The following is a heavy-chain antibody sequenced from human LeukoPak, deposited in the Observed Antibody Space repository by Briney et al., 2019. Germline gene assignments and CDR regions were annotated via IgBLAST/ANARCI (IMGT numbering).Heavy chain of an antibody. V-gene: IGHV3-53*01. CDR2: IYSGGST. J-gene: IGHJ6*02. Sequence: GGSLRPSCAASGFTVSSNYMSWVRQAPGKGLEWVSVIYSGGSTYYADSVKGRFTISRDNSKNTLYLQMNSLRAEDTAVYYCAKGGIAAAGTVLYYYYGMDVWGQGTTVTVSS. D-gene: IGHD6-13*01. CDR3: AKGGIAAAGTVLYYYYGMDV. CDR1: GFTVSSNY.